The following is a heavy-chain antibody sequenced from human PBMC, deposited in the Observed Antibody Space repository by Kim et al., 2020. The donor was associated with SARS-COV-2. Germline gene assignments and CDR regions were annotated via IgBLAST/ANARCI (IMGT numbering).Heavy chain of an antibody. V-gene: IGHV3-53*01. D-gene: IGHD2-2*01. Sequence: GGSLRLSCAASGFTFSNSYMGWVRQAPGKGLEWVSIINSGGGTYYSEYVKGRFTISRDNSKSTAYHQMNSLTAADTALYYYAKEHSTSILRSTDFDYWG. CDR3: AKEHSTSILRSTDFDY. CDR1: GFTFSNSY. CDR2: INSGGGT. J-gene: IGHJ4*01.